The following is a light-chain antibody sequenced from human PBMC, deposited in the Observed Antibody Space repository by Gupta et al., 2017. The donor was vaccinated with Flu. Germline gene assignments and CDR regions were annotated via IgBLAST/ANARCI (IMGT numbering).Light chain of an antibody. CDR1: QSINTW. CDR3: QQYSGSPGT. Sequence: GDRVTIACRASQSINTWLAWYQQKPGKAPNLLIYTASNLQNGAPSRFSGSGSGTDFTLTISSLQPDDFATYYCQQYSGSPGTFGHGTELEIK. V-gene: IGKV1-5*03. CDR2: TAS. J-gene: IGKJ2*02.